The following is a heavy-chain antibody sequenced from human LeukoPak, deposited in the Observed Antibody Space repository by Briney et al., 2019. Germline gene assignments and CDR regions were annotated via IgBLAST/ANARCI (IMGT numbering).Heavy chain of an antibody. CDR1: GGSISSGGYY. V-gene: IGHV4-31*03. CDR2: IYYSGST. D-gene: IGHD3-3*01. CDR3: ARDHPVRDSV. J-gene: IGHJ4*02. Sequence: SETLSLTCTVSGGSISSGGYYWSWIRQHPGKGLEWIGYIYYSGSTYYNPSLKSRVTISVDTSKNQFSLKLSSVTAADTAVYYCARDHPVRDSVWGQGTLVTVSS.